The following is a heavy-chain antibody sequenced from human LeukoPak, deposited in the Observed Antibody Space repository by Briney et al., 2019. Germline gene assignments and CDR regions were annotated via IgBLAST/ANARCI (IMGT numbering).Heavy chain of an antibody. CDR1: GFTFSSYS. V-gene: IGHV3-48*01. Sequence: GGSLRLSCAASGFTFSSYSMNWVRQAPGKGLEWVSYISSSSSTIYYADSVKGRFTISRDNAKNSLYLQMNSLRAEDTAVYYCASQPRPLGYSSSFGYWGQGTLVTVSS. D-gene: IGHD6-13*01. J-gene: IGHJ4*02. CDR2: ISSSSSTI. CDR3: ASQPRPLGYSSSFGY.